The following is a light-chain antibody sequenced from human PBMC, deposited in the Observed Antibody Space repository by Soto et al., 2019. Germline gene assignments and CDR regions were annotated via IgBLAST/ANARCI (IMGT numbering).Light chain of an antibody. J-gene: IGLJ1*01. CDR2: DVS. CDR3: NSYKSISTYV. V-gene: IGLV2-14*03. CDR1: SSDVGGYNY. Sequence: QSVLTQPASVSGSPGQSITISCTGTSSDVGGYNYVSWYQQHPGKAPKLIIYDVSNRPSGVSNRFSGSKSGNTASLTISGLQADYEADYYCNSYKSISTYVFGTGTLSPS.